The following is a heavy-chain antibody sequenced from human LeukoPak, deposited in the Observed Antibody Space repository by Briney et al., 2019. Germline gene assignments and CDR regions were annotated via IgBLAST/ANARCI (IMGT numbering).Heavy chain of an antibody. V-gene: IGHV3-7*03. D-gene: IGHD2-21*01. CDR3: AKVFPLDY. Sequence: GGSLRLSCAASGFIFTNYFMSWVRQAPGKGLEWVASIKHDGSEKYYVDSVRGRFTISRDNSKDTLYLQMNSLRAEDTAVYYCAKVFPLDYWGQGTLVTVSS. CDR2: IKHDGSEK. J-gene: IGHJ4*02. CDR1: GFIFTNYF.